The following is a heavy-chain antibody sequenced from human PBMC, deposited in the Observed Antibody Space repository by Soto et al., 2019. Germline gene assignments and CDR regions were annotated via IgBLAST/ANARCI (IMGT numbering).Heavy chain of an antibody. CDR3: ARGILGGVRIDYGMDV. J-gene: IGHJ6*02. V-gene: IGHV3-21*01. D-gene: IGHD2-8*02. Sequence: EVQLVESGGGLVKPGGSLRLSCAASGFTFSNYNMNWGRQPPGKGLEWVSSITSAGSYIYYAESLKGRVTISRDNAKNSLFLQMNSLRAEDTALYFCARGILGGVRIDYGMDVWGQGTTVTVSS. CDR2: ITSAGSYI. CDR1: GFTFSNYN.